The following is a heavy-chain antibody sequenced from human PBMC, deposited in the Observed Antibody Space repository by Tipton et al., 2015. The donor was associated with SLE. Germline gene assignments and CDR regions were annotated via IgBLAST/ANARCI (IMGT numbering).Heavy chain of an antibody. Sequence: RSLRLSCAASGFTFSSYGMHWVRQAPGKGLEWVAVISYDGSNKYYADSVKGRFTISRDNSKNTLYLQMNSLRAEDTAVYYCARAPRRYDSSGYYFLLGPPPDYFDYWGQGTLVTVSS. CDR2: ISYDGSNK. V-gene: IGHV3-30*03. J-gene: IGHJ4*02. CDR1: GFTFSSYG. CDR3: ARAPRRYDSSGYYFLLGPPPDYFDY. D-gene: IGHD3-22*01.